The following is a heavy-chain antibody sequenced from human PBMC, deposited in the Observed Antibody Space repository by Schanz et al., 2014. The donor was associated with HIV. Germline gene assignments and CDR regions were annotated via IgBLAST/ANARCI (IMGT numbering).Heavy chain of an antibody. V-gene: IGHV3-33*03. D-gene: IGHD3-3*01. CDR3: ARPDYDFWVDV. CDR2: ISPDGSKQ. Sequence: QLQLVESGGGVVQPGRSQRLSCAASGFTFRRHGMHWVRQAPGQGLEWLAVISPDGSKQHYADSVKGRFTISRDNAKNSLSLQMNSLRAEDTAVYHCARPDYDFWVDVWGQGTTVTVSS. J-gene: IGHJ6*02. CDR1: GFTFRRHG.